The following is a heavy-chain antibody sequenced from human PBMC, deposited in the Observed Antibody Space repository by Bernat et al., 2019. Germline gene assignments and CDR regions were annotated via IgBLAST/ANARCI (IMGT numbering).Heavy chain of an antibody. J-gene: IGHJ4*02. Sequence: EVQLVESGGGLVKPGGSLRLSCAASGFTFSSYSMNWVRQAPGKRLEWVSSISSSSSYIYYADSVKGRFTISRDNAKNSLYLQMNSLRAEDTAVYYCATSGYDYYFDYWGQGTLVTVSS. V-gene: IGHV3-21*01. CDR2: ISSSSSYI. CDR1: GFTFSSYS. CDR3: ATSGYDYYFDY. D-gene: IGHD5-12*01.